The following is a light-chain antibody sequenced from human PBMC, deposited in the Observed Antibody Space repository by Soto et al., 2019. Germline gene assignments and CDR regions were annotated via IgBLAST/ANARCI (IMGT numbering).Light chain of an antibody. CDR3: QQYNNYPWT. CDR2: DAS. CDR1: QTISSW. Sequence: DMQMTQSPSILSAAVGDRVTITCRAGQTISSWLAWYQQKPGKAPNLLIYDASSLKSGVPSRFSGSGSGTEFTLTISSLQPDDFATYYCQQYNNYPWTFGQGTKVDI. V-gene: IGKV1-5*01. J-gene: IGKJ1*01.